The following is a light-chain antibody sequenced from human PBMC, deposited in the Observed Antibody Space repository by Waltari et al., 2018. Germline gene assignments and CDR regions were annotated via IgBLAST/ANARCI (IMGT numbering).Light chain of an antibody. CDR1: QNVRGN. J-gene: IGKJ2*01. CDR3: QHYEGWPPSYT. Sequence: IVMTQSPATLSVSPGERATLPCRASQNVRGNLAWYQQKPGQAPRLLIYGASTRATDVPARFGGSGFGTEFTLTISSLQSEDFAVYYCQHYEGWPPSYTFGQGTKVEI. CDR2: GAS. V-gene: IGKV3-15*01.